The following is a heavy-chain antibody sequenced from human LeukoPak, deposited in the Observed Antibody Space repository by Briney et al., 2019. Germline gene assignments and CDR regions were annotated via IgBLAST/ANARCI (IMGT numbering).Heavy chain of an antibody. CDR3: AKDGGELGYCSSTSCLFYFDD. V-gene: IGHV3-23*01. Sequence: GGSLRLSCAASGFTFSSYAMSWVRQAPGKGLEWVSTISGSGDSTYYADSVKGRFTTSRDNSKNTLYLQMNSLRAEDTAVYYCAKDGGELGYCSSTSCLFYFDDWGQGTLVTVSS. CDR1: GFTFSSYA. CDR2: ISGSGDST. D-gene: IGHD2-2*01. J-gene: IGHJ4*02.